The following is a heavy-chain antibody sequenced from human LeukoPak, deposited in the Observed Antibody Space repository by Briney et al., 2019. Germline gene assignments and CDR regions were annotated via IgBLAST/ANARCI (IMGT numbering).Heavy chain of an antibody. CDR3: ARLEKRWLPY. CDR1: GGSISSSSYY. CDR2: IYYSGST. J-gene: IGHJ4*02. D-gene: IGHD5-24*01. V-gene: IGHV4-39*01. Sequence: SETLSLTCTVSGGSISSSSYYWGWIRQPPGKGLEWIGGIYYSGSTYYNPSLKSRVTISVDTSKNQFSLKLSSVTAADTAVYYCARLEKRWLPYWGQGTLVTVSS.